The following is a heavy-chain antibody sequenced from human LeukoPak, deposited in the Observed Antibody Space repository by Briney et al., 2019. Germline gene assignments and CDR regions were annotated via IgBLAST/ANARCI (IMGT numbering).Heavy chain of an antibody. CDR3: AKDGDGGSSSWYFDY. CDR1: GFNFDDYA. CDR2: ISWNSGSI. D-gene: IGHD6-13*01. V-gene: IGHV3-9*01. Sequence: PGRSLRLSCAASGFNFDDYAMAWVRQAPGKGLGWVSGISWNSGSIGYADSVRGRFTISRDNAKNSLYLQMNSLRAEDTALYYCAKDGDGGSSSWYFDYWGQGTLGTAS. J-gene: IGHJ4*02.